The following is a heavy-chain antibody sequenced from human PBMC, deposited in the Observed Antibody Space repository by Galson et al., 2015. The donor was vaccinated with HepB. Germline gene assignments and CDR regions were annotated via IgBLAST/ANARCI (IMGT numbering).Heavy chain of an antibody. CDR3: AKDKTDYGDNRGFDY. Sequence: LRLSCAASGFTFSSYAMSWVRQAPGKGLEWVSAISGSGGRTYYTDSVKGRFTISRDNSKNTLYLQMNTLRAEDTAVYFCAKDKTDYGDNRGFDYWGQGTLVTVSS. CDR1: GFTFSSYA. V-gene: IGHV3-23*01. CDR2: ISGSGGRT. J-gene: IGHJ4*02. D-gene: IGHD4-17*01.